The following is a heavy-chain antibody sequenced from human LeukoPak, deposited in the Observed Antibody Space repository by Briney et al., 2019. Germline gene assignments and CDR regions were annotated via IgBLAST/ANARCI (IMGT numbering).Heavy chain of an antibody. CDR2: ISSSSSTI. J-gene: IGHJ4*02. CDR3: AKDMYYDSSGYLDY. CDR1: GFTFSSYS. D-gene: IGHD3-22*01. V-gene: IGHV3-48*01. Sequence: GGSLRLSCAASGFTFSSYSMNWVRQAPGKGLEWLSYISSSSSTIYYADSVKGRFTISRDNAKNSLYLQMNSLRAEDTAVYYCAKDMYYDSSGYLDYWGQGTLVTVSS.